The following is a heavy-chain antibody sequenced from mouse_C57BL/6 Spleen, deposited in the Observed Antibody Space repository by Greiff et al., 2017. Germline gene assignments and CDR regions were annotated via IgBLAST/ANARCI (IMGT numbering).Heavy chain of an antibody. J-gene: IGHJ2*01. CDR2: IYPGDGDT. V-gene: IGHV1-80*01. D-gene: IGHD2-4*01. Sequence: QVQLKQSGAELVKPGASVKISCKASGYAFSSYWMNWVKQRPGQGLEWIGQIYPGDGDTNYNGKFKGKATLTADKSSSTAYMQLSSLTSEDSAVYYCARSRIYYDYDEGLDYWGQGTTLTVSS. CDR3: ARSRIYYDYDEGLDY. CDR1: GYAFSSYW.